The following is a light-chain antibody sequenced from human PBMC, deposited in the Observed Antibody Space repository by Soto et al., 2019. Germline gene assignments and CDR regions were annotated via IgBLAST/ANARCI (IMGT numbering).Light chain of an antibody. V-gene: IGLV2-14*01. CDR2: DVS. Sequence: QSALTQPASVSGSPGQSITISCTGTTSDVGGYNYVSWYQQHPGKAPKLMIYDVSNRPSRVSNRFSGSKSGNTASLTISGLQAEDEADYYCSSYTSSSTLFGTGTKLTVL. CDR1: TSDVGGYNY. J-gene: IGLJ1*01. CDR3: SSYTSSSTL.